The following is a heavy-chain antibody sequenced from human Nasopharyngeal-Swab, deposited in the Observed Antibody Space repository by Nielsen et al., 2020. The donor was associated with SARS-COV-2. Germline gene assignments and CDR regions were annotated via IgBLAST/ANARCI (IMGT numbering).Heavy chain of an antibody. CDR2: INPNSGGT. D-gene: IGHD6-13*01. CDR1: GYIFTGYY. V-gene: IGHV1-2*06. Sequence: ASVKVSCKASGYIFTGYYMHWVRQAPGQGLEWMRRINPNSGGTNYAQKFQGRVTMTRDTSISTAYMGLSRLRSDDTAVYYCAREDSSSWYSLLNWFDPWGQGTLVTVSS. CDR3: AREDSSSWYSLLNWFDP. J-gene: IGHJ5*02.